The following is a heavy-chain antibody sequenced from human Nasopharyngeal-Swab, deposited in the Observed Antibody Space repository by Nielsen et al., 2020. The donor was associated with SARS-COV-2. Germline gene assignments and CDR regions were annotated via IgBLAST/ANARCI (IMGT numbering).Heavy chain of an antibody. J-gene: IGHJ4*02. V-gene: IGHV1-18*01. CDR1: GYTFTSYG. D-gene: IGHD3-3*01. CDR2: ISAYNGNT. Sequence: SVKVSCKASGYTFTSYGISWVRQAPGQGLEWMGWISAYNGNTNYAQKLQGRVTMTTDTSTSTAYMELRSLRSADTAVYYCARDDSSNYDFWGGYYTSFDYWGQGTLVTVSS. CDR3: ARDDSSNYDFWGGYYTSFDY.